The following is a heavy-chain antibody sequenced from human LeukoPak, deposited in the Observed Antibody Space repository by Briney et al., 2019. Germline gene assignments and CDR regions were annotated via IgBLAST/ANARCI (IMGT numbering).Heavy chain of an antibody. CDR3: ARGGNYDFWSGQYYYYGMDV. CDR1: GYTFTGYY. J-gene: IGHJ6*02. D-gene: IGHD3-3*01. V-gene: IGHV1-18*04. CDR2: ISAYNGNT. Sequence: GASVKVSCKASGYTFTGYYMHWVRQAPGQGLEWMGWISAYNGNTNYAQKLQGRVTMTTDTSTSTAYMELRSLRSDDTAVYYCARGGNYDFWSGQYYYYGMDVWGQGTTVTVSS.